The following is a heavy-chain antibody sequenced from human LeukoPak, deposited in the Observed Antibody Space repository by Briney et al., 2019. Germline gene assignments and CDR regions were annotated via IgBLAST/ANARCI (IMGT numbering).Heavy chain of an antibody. V-gene: IGHV3-74*01. CDR1: GFTFSNHW. Sequence: GGSLRLSCAASGFTFSNHWMHWVRQAPGKGLMWVSRINRDGSRADYADSVKGRFTISRDDAKNTLYLQVNSLRAEDTAVYFCARGGSDTAMAHDYWGQGTLATVSS. J-gene: IGHJ4*02. CDR2: INRDGSRA. CDR3: ARGGSDTAMAHDY. D-gene: IGHD5-18*01.